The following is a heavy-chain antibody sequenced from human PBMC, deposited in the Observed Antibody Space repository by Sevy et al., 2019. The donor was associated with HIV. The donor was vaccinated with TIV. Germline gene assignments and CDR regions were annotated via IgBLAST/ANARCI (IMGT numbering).Heavy chain of an antibody. Sequence: GESLKISCAASGFTFSSYAMSWVRQAPGKGLEWVSAISGSGGSTYYADSVKGRFTISRDNSKNTLYLQMNSLRAEDTAVYYCAKDNYVWGSYRLDWFDPWGQGTLVTVSS. CDR3: AKDNYVWGSYRLDWFDP. CDR1: GFTFSSYA. V-gene: IGHV3-23*01. D-gene: IGHD3-16*02. J-gene: IGHJ5*02. CDR2: ISGSGGST.